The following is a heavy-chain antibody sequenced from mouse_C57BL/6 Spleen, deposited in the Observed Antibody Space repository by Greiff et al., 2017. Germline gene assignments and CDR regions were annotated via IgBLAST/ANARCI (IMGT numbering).Heavy chain of an antibody. Sequence: EVQLQQSGAELVKPGASVKLSCTASGFNINDYYMHWVKQRTEQGLEWIGRIDPEDGDTKYAPKFQGKATITADTSSNTAYLQLSSLTSEDTAVYYCARRDCYGRSSYAMDYWGQGTSVTVSS. J-gene: IGHJ4*01. CDR1: GFNINDYY. D-gene: IGHD1-1*01. CDR2: IDPEDGDT. V-gene: IGHV14-2*01. CDR3: ARRDCYGRSSYAMDY.